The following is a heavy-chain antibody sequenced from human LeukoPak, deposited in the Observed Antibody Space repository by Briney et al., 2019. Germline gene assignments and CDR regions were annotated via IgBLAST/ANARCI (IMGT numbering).Heavy chain of an antibody. Sequence: SETLSLTCTVSGGSISSSSYYWGSIRQPPGKGLEWIGSIYYSGSTYYNPSLKSRVTISVDTSKNQFSLKLSSVTAADTAVYYCARSWLQPMYYFDYWGQGTLVTVSS. V-gene: IGHV4-39*01. J-gene: IGHJ4*02. CDR2: IYYSGST. CDR3: ARSWLQPMYYFDY. D-gene: IGHD5-24*01. CDR1: GGSISSSSYY.